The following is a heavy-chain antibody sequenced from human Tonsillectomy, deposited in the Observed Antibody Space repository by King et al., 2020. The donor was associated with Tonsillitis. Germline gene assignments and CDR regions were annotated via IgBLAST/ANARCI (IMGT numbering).Heavy chain of an antibody. CDR1: GGSISSSSYY. CDR2: IYYSGST. CDR3: ARVLSGDWCDP. V-gene: IGHV4-39*07. J-gene: IGHJ5*02. Sequence: QLQESGPGLVKPSETLSLTCTVSGGSISSSSYYWGWIRQPPGKGLAWIGSIYYSGSTYYNPSLKSRVTISVDTSKNQFSLKLSSVTAADTAVYYCARVLSGDWCDPWGQGTLVTVSS. D-gene: IGHD3-16*02.